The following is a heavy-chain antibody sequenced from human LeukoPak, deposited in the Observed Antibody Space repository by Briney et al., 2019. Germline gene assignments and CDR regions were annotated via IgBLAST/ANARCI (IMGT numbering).Heavy chain of an antibody. D-gene: IGHD5-12*01. J-gene: IGHJ4*02. CDR2: IWYDGSNK. CDR1: GFTFSSYG. V-gene: IGHV3-33*01. Sequence: GRSLRLSCAASGFTFSSYGMHWVRQAPGKGLEWVAVIWYDGSNKYYADSVKGRFTISRDNSKNTLYLQMNRLRDEDTAVYYCARDRYSGYGGYFDYWGQGTLATVSS. CDR3: ARDRYSGYGGYFDY.